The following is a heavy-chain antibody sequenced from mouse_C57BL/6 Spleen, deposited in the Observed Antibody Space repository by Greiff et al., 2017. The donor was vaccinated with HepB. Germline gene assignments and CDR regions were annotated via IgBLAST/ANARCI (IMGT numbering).Heavy chain of an antibody. CDR1: GYSFTGYY. Sequence: EVQLQQSGPELVKPGASVKISCKASGYSFTGYYMNWVKQSPEKSLEWIGEINPSTGGTTYNQKFKAKATLTVDKSSSTAYMQLKSLTSEDSAVYYCARDYDGYYVWGQGTTLTVSS. J-gene: IGHJ2*01. CDR3: ARDYDGYYV. D-gene: IGHD2-3*01. V-gene: IGHV1-42*01. CDR2: INPSTGGT.